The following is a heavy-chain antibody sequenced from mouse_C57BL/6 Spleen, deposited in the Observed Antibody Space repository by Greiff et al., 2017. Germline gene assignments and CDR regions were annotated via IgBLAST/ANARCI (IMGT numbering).Heavy chain of an antibody. Sequence: QVKLQQSGAELVKPGASVKLSCKASGYTFTSYWMHWVKQRPGQGLEWIGMIHPNSGSTNYNEKFKSKATLTVDKSSSTAYMQLGSLTSEDSAVYYCASPNGSSPYWYFDVWGTGTTVTVSS. CDR3: ASPNGSSPYWYFDV. V-gene: IGHV1-64*01. D-gene: IGHD1-1*01. J-gene: IGHJ1*03. CDR2: IHPNSGST. CDR1: GYTFTSYW.